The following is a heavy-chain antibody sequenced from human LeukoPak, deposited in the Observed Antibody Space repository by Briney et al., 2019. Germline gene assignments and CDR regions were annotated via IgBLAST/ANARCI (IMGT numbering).Heavy chain of an antibody. CDR3: ARNTAMVIGLFDY. CDR1: GYTFTGYY. CDR2: INPNSGGT. J-gene: IGHJ4*02. V-gene: IGHV1-2*02. D-gene: IGHD5-18*01. Sequence: ASVKVSCKASGYTFTGYYMHWVRQAPGQGLEWMGWINPNSGGTNYAQKFQGRVTMTRDTSTSTAYMELSRLRSDDTAVYYCARNTAMVIGLFDYWGQGTLVTVSS.